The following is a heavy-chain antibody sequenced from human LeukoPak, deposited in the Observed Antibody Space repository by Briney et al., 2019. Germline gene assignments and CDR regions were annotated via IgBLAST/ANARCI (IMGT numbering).Heavy chain of an antibody. CDR1: GYTFTSYG. D-gene: IGHD3-10*01. CDR2: INPNSGGT. J-gene: IGHJ4*02. CDR3: ARGYHGSGSYYGY. Sequence: GASVKVSCKASGYTFTSYGISWVRQAPGRGLEWMGWINPNSGGTNYAQKFQGRVTMTRDTSISTAYMELSRLRSDDTAVYYCARGYHGSGSYYGYWGQGTLVTVSS. V-gene: IGHV1-2*02.